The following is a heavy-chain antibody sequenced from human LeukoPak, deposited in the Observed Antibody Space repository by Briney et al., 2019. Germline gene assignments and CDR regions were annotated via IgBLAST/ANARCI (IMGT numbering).Heavy chain of an antibody. J-gene: IGHJ1*01. CDR2: IIPIFGTA. CDR1: GGTLSSYA. V-gene: IGHV1-69*01. D-gene: IGHD2-2*01. CDR3: ASPAHLYCSSTCCYEGEYFQH. Sequence: ASVKVSCKASGGTLSSYAISWVRQAHGQGLEWMGGIIPIFGTANYAQKFQGRVTITADESTSTAYMELSSLRSEDTAVYCCASPAHLYCSSTCCYEGEYFQHWGQGTLVTVSS.